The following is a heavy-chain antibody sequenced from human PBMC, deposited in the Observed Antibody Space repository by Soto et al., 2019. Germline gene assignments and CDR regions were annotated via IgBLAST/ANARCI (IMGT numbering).Heavy chain of an antibody. CDR1: CGSISNHY. J-gene: IGHJ4*02. Sequence: TLSLTCTVSCGSISNHYWSWIRQPPGKGQEWIGYIYYNGNTNYNPSLKSRVTMSVDTSKTQNSLRLSSVTAADSSVYYCARANCYSEYWGQATLVTVSS. V-gene: IGHV4-59*11. CDR2: IYYNGNT. CDR3: ARANCYSEY. D-gene: IGHD2-21*02.